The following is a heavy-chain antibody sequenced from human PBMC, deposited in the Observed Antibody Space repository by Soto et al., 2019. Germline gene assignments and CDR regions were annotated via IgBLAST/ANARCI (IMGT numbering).Heavy chain of an antibody. D-gene: IGHD3-3*01. Sequence: QLHLVQSGAVVKKPGASVTVSCSASGYPVTAYYMHWVRQAPGRGLEWMGGINPATGAAKYTQTFRGRGTLARDTSTSTVFMELGGLTSGDTAGFYCARGGGVGVAGSAAFDMWGQGTLVTVSS. V-gene: IGHV1-2*02. CDR1: GYPVTAYY. CDR3: ARGGGVGVAGSAAFDM. CDR2: INPATGAA. J-gene: IGHJ3*02.